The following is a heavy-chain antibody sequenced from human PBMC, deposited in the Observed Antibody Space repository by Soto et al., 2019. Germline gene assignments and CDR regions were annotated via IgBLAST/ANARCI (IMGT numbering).Heavy chain of an antibody. CDR2: IITIFGTA. D-gene: IGHD3-22*01. CDR3: ARHIGDYYDSSGTYSYYGMDV. Sequence: QVQLVQSGAEVKKPGSSVKVSCKASGGTFSSYAISWVRQAPGQGLEWMGGIITIFGTANYAQKFQGRVTITADESTSTAYMELSSLRSEDTAVYYCARHIGDYYDSSGTYSYYGMDVWGQGTTVTVSS. J-gene: IGHJ6*02. CDR1: GGTFSSYA. V-gene: IGHV1-69*01.